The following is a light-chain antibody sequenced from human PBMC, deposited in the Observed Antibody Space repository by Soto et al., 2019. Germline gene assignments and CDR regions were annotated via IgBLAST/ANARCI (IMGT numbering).Light chain of an antibody. J-gene: IGLJ2*01. Sequence: QSALTQPASVSGSPGQSITISCTGTSSDVGSYNLVSWYQQHPGKAPKLMIYEGSKRPSGVSNRFSGSKSGNTASLTISGLQAEEGADYYCCSYAGSSTVVFGGGTQLTVL. CDR2: EGS. CDR1: SSDVGSYNL. V-gene: IGLV2-23*01. CDR3: CSYAGSSTVV.